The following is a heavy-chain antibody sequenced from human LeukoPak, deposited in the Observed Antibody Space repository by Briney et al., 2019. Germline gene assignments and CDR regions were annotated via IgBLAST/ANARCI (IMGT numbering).Heavy chain of an antibody. CDR2: IKPHGSEK. Sequence: GGSLRLSCAASGFSFSTYWMSWVRQAPWRGLEWVANIKPHGSEKYYVDSVKGRFTISRDNAKNSLYLQMNSLRAEDTAVYYCGIAAAISGMDVWGKGTTVTVSS. D-gene: IGHD6-13*01. J-gene: IGHJ6*03. V-gene: IGHV3-7*01. CDR1: GFSFSTYW. CDR3: GIAAAISGMDV.